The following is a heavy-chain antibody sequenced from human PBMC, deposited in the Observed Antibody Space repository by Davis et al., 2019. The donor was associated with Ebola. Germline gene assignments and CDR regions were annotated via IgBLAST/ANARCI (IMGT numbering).Heavy chain of an antibody. J-gene: IGHJ6*02. Sequence: GESLKISCAASGFTFSSYGMHWVRQAPGKGLEWVAVIWYDGSNKYYADSVKGRFTISRDNSKNTLYLQMNSLRAEDTAVYYCARDRWPPEVGEWLPKNNYGMDVWGQGTTVTVSS. V-gene: IGHV3-33*08. CDR1: GFTFSSYG. D-gene: IGHD3-3*01. CDR3: ARDRWPPEVGEWLPKNNYGMDV. CDR2: IWYDGSNK.